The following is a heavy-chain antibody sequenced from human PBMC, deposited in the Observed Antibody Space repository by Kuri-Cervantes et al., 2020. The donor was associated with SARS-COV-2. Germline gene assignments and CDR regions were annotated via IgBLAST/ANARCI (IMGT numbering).Heavy chain of an antibody. CDR1: GGTISNHY. CDR3: AKDYYDSSGYYYTSGDY. CDR2: VYKSGSS. Sequence: GSLRLSCSVSGGTISNHYWSWIRQPPGKGLEWIGDVYKSGSSNSNPSLKSRVTISVDTSKNQFSLRLTSVTAADTAVYYCAKDYYDSSGYYYTSGDYWGQGTLVTVSS. J-gene: IGHJ4*02. V-gene: IGHV4-59*11. D-gene: IGHD3-22*01.